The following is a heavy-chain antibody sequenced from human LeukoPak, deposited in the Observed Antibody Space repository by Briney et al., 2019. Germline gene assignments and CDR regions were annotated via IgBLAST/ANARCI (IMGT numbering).Heavy chain of an antibody. CDR3: ARGASGWYLFFYY. CDR2: IYYSGST. Sequence: SETLSLTCTVSGGSISSYYWSWIRQPPGKGLEWTGYIYYSGSTNYNPSLKSRVTISVDTSKNQFSLKLSSVTAADTAVYYCARGASGWYLFFYYWGQGTLVTVSS. D-gene: IGHD6-19*01. J-gene: IGHJ4*02. CDR1: GGSISSYY. V-gene: IGHV4-59*01.